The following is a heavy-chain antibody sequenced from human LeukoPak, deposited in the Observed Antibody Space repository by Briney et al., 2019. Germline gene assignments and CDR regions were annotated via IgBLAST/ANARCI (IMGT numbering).Heavy chain of an antibody. J-gene: IGHJ5*02. V-gene: IGHV4-59*12. CDR2: IYYSGSST. D-gene: IGHD6-13*01. Sequence: SETLSLTCSVSGGSINSDYWSWVRQPPGKGLEWIGYIYYSGSSTNYNPSLKSRVTISVDRSKNQFSLKLSSVTAADTAVYYCAKVAAAGTGEWFDPWGQGTLVTVSS. CDR1: GGSINSDY. CDR3: AKVAAAGTGEWFDP.